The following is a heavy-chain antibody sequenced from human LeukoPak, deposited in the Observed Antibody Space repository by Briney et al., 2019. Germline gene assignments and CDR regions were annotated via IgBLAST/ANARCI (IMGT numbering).Heavy chain of an antibody. CDR3: ARELVGATTGYYYMDV. D-gene: IGHD1-26*01. CDR2: ISAYNGNT. J-gene: IGHJ6*03. V-gene: IGHV1-18*01. Sequence: ASVTVSCKASGYTFTSYGISWVRQAPGQGLEWMGWISAYNGNTNYAQKLQGRVTTTTDTSTSTAYMELRSLRSDDTAGYYCARELVGATTGYYYMDVWGKGTTVTVSS. CDR1: GYTFTSYG.